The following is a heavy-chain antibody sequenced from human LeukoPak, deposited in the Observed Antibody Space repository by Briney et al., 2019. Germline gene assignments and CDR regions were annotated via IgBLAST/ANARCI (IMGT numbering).Heavy chain of an antibody. D-gene: IGHD3-22*01. J-gene: IGHJ4*02. V-gene: IGHV4-39*07. CDR3: AGQEGGYYCMDY. CDR2: IYYSGST. CDR1: GGSISSSSYY. Sequence: SETLSLTCTVSGGSISSSSYYWGWIRQPPGKGLEWIGSIYYSGSTYYNPSLKSRVTISVDTSKNQFSLKLSSVTAADTAAYYCAGQEGGYYCMDYWGQGTLVTVSS.